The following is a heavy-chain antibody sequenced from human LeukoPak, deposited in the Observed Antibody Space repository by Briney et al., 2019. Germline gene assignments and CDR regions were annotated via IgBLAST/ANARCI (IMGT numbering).Heavy chain of an antibody. J-gene: IGHJ4*02. CDR3: AASEPAAISY. V-gene: IGHV4-59*01. D-gene: IGHD2-2*01. Sequence: SETLSLTCTVSGGSISSYYWSWIRQPPGKGLEWIGYIYYSGSTNYNPSLKSRVTISVDTSKNQFSLKLSSVTAADTTVYYCAASEPAAISYWGQGTLVTVSS. CDR2: IYYSGST. CDR1: GGSISSYY.